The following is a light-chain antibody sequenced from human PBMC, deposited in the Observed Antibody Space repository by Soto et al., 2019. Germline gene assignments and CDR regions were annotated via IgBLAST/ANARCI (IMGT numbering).Light chain of an antibody. CDR3: QNYYRYLRA. Sequence: IQMTQSPSTLSASVGGRVTITCRASQSISNWLAWFQQKPGKAPKVLIYKASNLENGVPSRFSGSGSGTEFTLTISSLQSDDFATYYRQNYYRYLRAFGHGNQVDIX. CDR2: KAS. CDR1: QSISNW. J-gene: IGKJ1*01. V-gene: IGKV1-5*03.